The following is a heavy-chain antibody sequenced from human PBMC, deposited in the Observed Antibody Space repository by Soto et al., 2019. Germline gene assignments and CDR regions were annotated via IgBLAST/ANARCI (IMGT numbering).Heavy chain of an antibody. J-gene: IGHJ4*02. Sequence: LSLTYAVSGDSMSSSDYYWGWIRQPPGKGLEWIGSIYYSGSTYYNPSLQSRVAISVDTSKNQFSLKLKSVTAADTAIYYCARRTVNIRTFYSGLKTHCFDYWGQGAPVTVSS. CDR2: IYYSGST. CDR3: ARRTVNIRTFYSGLKTHCFDY. D-gene: IGHD6-19*01. V-gene: IGHV4-39*01. CDR1: GDSMSSSDYY.